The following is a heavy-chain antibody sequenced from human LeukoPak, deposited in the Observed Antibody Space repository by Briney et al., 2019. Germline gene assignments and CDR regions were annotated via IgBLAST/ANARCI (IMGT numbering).Heavy chain of an antibody. V-gene: IGHV4-34*01. Sequence: SETLSLTCAVYGGSFSGYYWSWIRQPPGKGLEWIGEIDYSGNTNYSPSLKSRVTISIDTSKNQFSLTVRSVTAADTGVYYCARPMGYYYYHYIDVWGRGTTVTVSS. D-gene: IGHD3-10*01. CDR3: ARPMGYYYYHYIDV. CDR1: GGSFSGYY. J-gene: IGHJ6*03. CDR2: IDYSGNT.